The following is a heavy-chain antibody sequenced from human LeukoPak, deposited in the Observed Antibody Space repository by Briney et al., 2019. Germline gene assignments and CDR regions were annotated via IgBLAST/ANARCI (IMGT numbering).Heavy chain of an antibody. D-gene: IGHD2-2*01. CDR2: IYYSGST. V-gene: IGHV4-39*01. CDR3: ARHVLVPAANNCFDP. Sequence: PSETLSLTCTVSAGSISSSSYYWGWLRQPPGKGLEWFGSIYYSGSTYYNPSLTSRVTISVDTSKNQFSLKLSSVTAADTAVYYCARHVLVPAANNCFDPWGQGTLVTVSS. J-gene: IGHJ5*02. CDR1: AGSISSSSYY.